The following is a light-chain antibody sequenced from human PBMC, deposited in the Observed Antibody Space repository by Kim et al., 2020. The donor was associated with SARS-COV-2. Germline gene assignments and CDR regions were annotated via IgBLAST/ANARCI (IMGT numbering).Light chain of an antibody. Sequence: IVLTQSPGTLSLSPGERATLSCRASQSVNSNYLAWYQHKLGQVPRLLIYAASNRASDIPERFTGSGSGTDFTLTISSLEPEDSAIYYCQQYNSSPLYTFGQGTKLEI. J-gene: IGKJ2*01. CDR3: QQYNSSPLYT. CDR2: AAS. CDR1: QSVNSNY. V-gene: IGKV3-20*01.